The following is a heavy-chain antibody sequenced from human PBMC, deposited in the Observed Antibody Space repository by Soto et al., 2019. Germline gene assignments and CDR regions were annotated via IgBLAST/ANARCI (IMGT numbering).Heavy chain of an antibody. V-gene: IGHV3-33*01. CDR1: GFTFSSYG. CDR2: IWYDGSNK. Sequence: QVQLVESGGGVVQPGRSLRLSCAAPGFTFSSYGMHWVRQAPGKGLEWVAVIWYDGSNKYYADSVKGRFTISRDNSKNTLYLQMNSLRAEDTAVYYCARDQYGMDVWGQGTTVTVSS. CDR3: ARDQYGMDV. J-gene: IGHJ6*02.